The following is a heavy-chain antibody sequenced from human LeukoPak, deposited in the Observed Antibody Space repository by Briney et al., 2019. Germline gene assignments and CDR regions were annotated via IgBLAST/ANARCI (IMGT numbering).Heavy chain of an antibody. CDR3: AKGRGYSYGNGYFDY. V-gene: IGHV3-23*01. CDR2: ISGSGSST. D-gene: IGHD5-18*01. Sequence: GGSLRLSCAASGFTLSSNAMNWVRQAPGKGLEWVSVISGSGSSTYYADSVKGRFTISRDNSKNTMYLQMNSLRAEDTAVYYCAKGRGYSYGNGYFDYWGQGTLVTVSS. J-gene: IGHJ4*02. CDR1: GFTLSSNA.